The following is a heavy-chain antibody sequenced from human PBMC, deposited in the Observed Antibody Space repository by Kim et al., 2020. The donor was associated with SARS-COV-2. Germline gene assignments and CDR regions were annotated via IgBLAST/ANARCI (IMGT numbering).Heavy chain of an antibody. J-gene: IGHJ4*02. D-gene: IGHD2-15*01. Sequence: GGSLRLSCAASGFTVSSNYMSWVRQAPGKGLEWVSVIYSGGSTYYADSVKGRFTISRDNSKNTLYLQMNSLRAEDTAVYYCARDTRIAPHENHFDYWGQGTLVTVSS. V-gene: IGHV3-66*01. CDR3: ARDTRIAPHENHFDY. CDR1: GFTVSSNY. CDR2: IYSGGST.